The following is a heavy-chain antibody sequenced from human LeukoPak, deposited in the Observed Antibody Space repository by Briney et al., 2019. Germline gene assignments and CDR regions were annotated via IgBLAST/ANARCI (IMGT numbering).Heavy chain of an antibody. V-gene: IGHV3-15*01. Sequence: GGSLRLSCAASGFTFSNAWMSWVRQAPGKGLEWVGRIKSKTDGGTTDYAAPVKGRFTISRDDSKNTLYLQMTSLKTEDTAVYYCTTHKPHFAGLVVPAAMSGIGYYYYYYGMDVWGQGTTVTVSS. CDR1: GFTFSNAW. D-gene: IGHD2-2*01. CDR3: TTHKPHFAGLVVPAAMSGIGYYYYYYGMDV. CDR2: IKSKTDGGTT. J-gene: IGHJ6*02.